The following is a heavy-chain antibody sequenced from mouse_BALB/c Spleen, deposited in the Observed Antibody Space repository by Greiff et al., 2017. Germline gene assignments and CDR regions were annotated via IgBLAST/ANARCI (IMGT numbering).Heavy chain of an antibody. CDR1: GFTFNTYA. V-gene: IGHV10-1*02. J-gene: IGHJ1*01. CDR2: IRSKSNNYAT. Sequence: DVKLVESGGGLVQPKGSLKLSCAASGFTFNTYAMNWVRQAPGKGLEWVARIRSKSNNYATYYADSVKDRFTISRDDSQSMLYLQMNNLKTEDTAMYYCVRKYGKGGFDVWGAGTTVTVSS. D-gene: IGHD2-10*02. CDR3: VRKYGKGGFDV.